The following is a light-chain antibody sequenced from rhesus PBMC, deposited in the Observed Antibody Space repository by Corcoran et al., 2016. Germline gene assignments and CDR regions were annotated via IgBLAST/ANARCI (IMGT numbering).Light chain of an antibody. Sequence: EIVMTQSPATLSLSPGERATLSCRASPSVGSTLAWYQQKPGQAPRLLIYYASSRATGIPDRFSGSGSGTEFTLTISSRDPEDVGVYYCQKYNDWPLTFGGGTKVEIK. CDR1: PSVGST. V-gene: IGKV3-42*02. CDR3: QKYNDWPLT. J-gene: IGKJ4*01. CDR2: YAS.